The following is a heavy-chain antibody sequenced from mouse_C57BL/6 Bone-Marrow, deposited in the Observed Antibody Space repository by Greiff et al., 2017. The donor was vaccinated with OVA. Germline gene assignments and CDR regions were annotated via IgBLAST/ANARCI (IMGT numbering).Heavy chain of an antibody. CDR2: ISDGGSYT. J-gene: IGHJ3*01. V-gene: IGHV5-4*03. CDR1: GFTFSSYA. Sequence: EVKLMESGGGLVKPGGSLKLSCAASGFTFSSYAMSWVRQTPEKRLEWVATISDGGSYTYYPDNVKGRFTISRDNAKNNLYLQMSHLKSEDTAMYYCADYYGSSYGFAYWGQGTLVTVSA. CDR3: ADYYGSSYGFAY. D-gene: IGHD1-1*01.